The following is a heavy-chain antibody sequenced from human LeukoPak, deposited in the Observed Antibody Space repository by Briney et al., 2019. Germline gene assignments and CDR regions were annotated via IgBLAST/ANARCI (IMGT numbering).Heavy chain of an antibody. V-gene: IGHV3-21*01. CDR3: ARDLAVAEVCMDV. CDR1: GFTFSSYT. Sequence: GGSLRLSCAASGFTFSSYTMNWVRQAPGKGLEWVSSITSNTRYIFYADSVKGRFTISRDNAKKSLYLQMNSLRAEDTAVYYCARDLAVAEVCMDVWGQGTMVTVSS. CDR2: ITSNTRYI. J-gene: IGHJ3*01. D-gene: IGHD6-19*01.